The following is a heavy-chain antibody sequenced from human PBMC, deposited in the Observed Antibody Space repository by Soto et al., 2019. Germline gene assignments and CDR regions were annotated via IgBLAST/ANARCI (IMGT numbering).Heavy chain of an antibody. Sequence: PGGSLRLSCAASVSTFSSYWMHWVRQAPGKGLVWVSRINSDGSSTSYADSVKGRFTISRDNAKNTLYLQMNSLRAEDTAVYYCVGYDYIWGSYRYVLDAFDIWGQGTMVTVS. CDR2: INSDGSST. D-gene: IGHD3-16*02. V-gene: IGHV3-74*01. CDR1: VSTFSSYW. J-gene: IGHJ3*02. CDR3: VGYDYIWGSYRYVLDAFDI.